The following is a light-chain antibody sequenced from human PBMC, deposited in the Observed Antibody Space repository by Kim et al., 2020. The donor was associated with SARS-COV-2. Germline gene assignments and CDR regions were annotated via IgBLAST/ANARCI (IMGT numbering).Light chain of an antibody. Sequence: DIQMTQSPSTLSASVGDRVTITCRTTQSISSHLNWYQQKPGRAPKLLISAASTLQGGAPSRFSGSGSETDFTLTISSLRPEDFATYFCQQSYITPFTFGPGTKVDIK. CDR3: QQSYITPFT. J-gene: IGKJ3*01. CDR2: AAS. V-gene: IGKV1-39*01. CDR1: QSISSH.